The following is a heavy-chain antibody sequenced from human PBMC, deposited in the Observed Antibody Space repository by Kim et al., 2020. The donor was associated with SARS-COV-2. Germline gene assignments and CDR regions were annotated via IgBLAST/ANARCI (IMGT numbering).Heavy chain of an antibody. D-gene: IGHD4-17*01. CDR1: GGSISSSSYY. CDR3: ARDCDYGGNSSFDY. Sequence: SETLSLTCTVSGGSISSSSYYWGWIRQPPGKGLVWIGSIYYSGSTYYNPSLKSRVTISVDTSKNQFSLKLSSVTAADTAVYYCARDCDYGGNSSFDYWGQGTPVTVSS. J-gene: IGHJ4*02. CDR2: IYYSGST. V-gene: IGHV4-39*07.